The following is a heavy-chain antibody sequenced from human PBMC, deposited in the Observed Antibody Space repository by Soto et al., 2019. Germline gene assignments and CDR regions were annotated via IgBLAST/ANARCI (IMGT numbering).Heavy chain of an antibody. J-gene: IGHJ4*02. D-gene: IGHD6-13*01. V-gene: IGHV3-23*01. Sequence: GGSLRLCCAASGFTFSSYAMSWVRQAPGKGLEWVSVISGSGGATYYADSVKGRFTISRDNSKNTLYLQMNSLRAEDTAVYYCARQEYVTTWYLKYWGQGTLVTVSS. CDR1: GFTFSSYA. CDR2: ISGSGGAT. CDR3: ARQEYVTTWYLKY.